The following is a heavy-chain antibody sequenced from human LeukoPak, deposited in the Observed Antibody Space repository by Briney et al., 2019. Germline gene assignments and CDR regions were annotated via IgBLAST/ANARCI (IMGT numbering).Heavy chain of an antibody. CDR1: GDSITSGGYS. CDR2: IYHSGST. J-gene: IGHJ5*02. Sequence: SQTLSLTCAVSGDSITSGGYSWSWIRQPPGKGLEWIGHIYHSGSTFYNSSLKSRVAISVDMSKNQFSLNLHSVTAADTAIYYCARRGTNFWFDPWGQGILVTVSS. CDR3: ARRGTNFWFDP. D-gene: IGHD3-16*01. V-gene: IGHV4-30-2*01.